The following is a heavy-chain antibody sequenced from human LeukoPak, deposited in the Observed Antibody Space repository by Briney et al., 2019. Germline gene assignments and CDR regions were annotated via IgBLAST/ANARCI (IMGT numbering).Heavy chain of an antibody. J-gene: IGHJ5*01. CDR1: GFTFYMYA. CDR3: AKDRPNFHENSGHYYRRDGDS. V-gene: IGHV3-23*01. Sequence: GGSLRLSCQASGFTFYMYAMSWVRQAPGKGLEWVASMCGTAGCTFYPDSVKGRFTISRDNSKNVLYLRMNSPTAEDTAIYYCAKDRPNFHENSGHYYRRDGDSWGQGTLVTVSS. CDR2: MCGTAGCT. D-gene: IGHD3-22*01.